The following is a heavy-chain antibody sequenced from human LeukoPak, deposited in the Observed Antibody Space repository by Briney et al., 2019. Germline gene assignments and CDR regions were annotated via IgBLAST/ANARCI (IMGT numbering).Heavy chain of an antibody. CDR2: ISAYNGNT. Sequence: ASVKVSCKASGYTFTSYDINWVRQATGQGLEWMGWISAYNGNTNYAQKLQGRVTMTTDTSTSTAYMELRSLRSDDTAVYYCARDDGFLVVPAAIDWGQGTLVTVSS. J-gene: IGHJ4*02. V-gene: IGHV1-18*01. D-gene: IGHD2-2*01. CDR1: GYTFTSYD. CDR3: ARDDGFLVVPAAID.